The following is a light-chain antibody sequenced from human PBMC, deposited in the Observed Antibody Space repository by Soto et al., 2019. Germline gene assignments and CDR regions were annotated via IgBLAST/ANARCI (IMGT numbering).Light chain of an antibody. Sequence: QSALTQPASVSGSPGQSITISCTGTSSDIGAYKYVSWYQQYPGKAPKLIIYEVRNRPSGVSYRFSGSKSGNTASLTISGLQPEDEADYYCSSYTSSSTLDVFGTGTKLTVL. CDR2: EVR. CDR3: SSYTSSSTLDV. V-gene: IGLV2-14*01. J-gene: IGLJ1*01. CDR1: SSDIGAYKY.